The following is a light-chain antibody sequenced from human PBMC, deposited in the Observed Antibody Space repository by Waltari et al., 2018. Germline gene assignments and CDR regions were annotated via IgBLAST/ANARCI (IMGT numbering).Light chain of an antibody. CDR2: SAS. CDR3: PRTYNALPLT. Sequence: DIQLTQSPSSLSASVRDRVTITCRVSQDIDSSYRQEPGRVPELPIRSASNLQSGAPSRFSGSGAGTDFSLPGSSLQPEDVATYYGPRTYNALPLTFGGGTKVEIK. J-gene: IGKJ4*01. V-gene: IGKV1-27*01. CDR1: QDIDSS.